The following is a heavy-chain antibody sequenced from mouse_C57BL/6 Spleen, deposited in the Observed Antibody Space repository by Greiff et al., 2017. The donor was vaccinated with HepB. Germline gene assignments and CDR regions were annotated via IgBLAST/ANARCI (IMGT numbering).Heavy chain of an antibody. CDR2: INPSNGGT. CDR1: GYTFTSYW. Sequence: QVQLQQPGTELVKPGASVKLSCKASGYTFTSYWMHWVKPRPGQGLEWIGNINPSNGGTNYNEKFKSNATLTVDKSSSTAYMQLSSLTSEDSAVYYCARYGFYYGSSSSWFAYWGQGTLVTVSA. J-gene: IGHJ3*01. CDR3: ARYGFYYGSSSSWFAY. D-gene: IGHD1-1*01. V-gene: IGHV1-53*01.